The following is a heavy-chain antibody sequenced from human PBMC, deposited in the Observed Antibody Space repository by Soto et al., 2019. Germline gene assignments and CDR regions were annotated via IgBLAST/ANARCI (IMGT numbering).Heavy chain of an antibody. Sequence: QVQLVQSGAEVKKPGSSVKVSCKASGGTFSSYAISWVRQAPGQGLEWMGGIIPIFGTANYAQKFQGRVTITADKSTSTAYMELSSLRSEDTAVYDCARALWAKYSSSGGYLFDYWGQGTLVTVSS. CDR2: IIPIFGTA. V-gene: IGHV1-69*06. D-gene: IGHD6-6*01. J-gene: IGHJ4*02. CDR3: ARALWAKYSSSGGYLFDY. CDR1: GGTFSSYA.